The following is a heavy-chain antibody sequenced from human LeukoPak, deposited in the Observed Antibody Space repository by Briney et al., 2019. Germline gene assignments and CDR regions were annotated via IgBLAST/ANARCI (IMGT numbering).Heavy chain of an antibody. V-gene: IGHV3-48*03. D-gene: IGHD2-21*01. CDR3: ARNGDGLGY. CDR1: GLNLRSYE. Sequence: GGSLRLSCAASGLNLRSYEMNWFRQAPGKGLEWVSYISGADGTMYYADSVKGRFTISRDTAKNSLYLQMNSLTGEDTAVYYCARNGDGLGYWGQGTLVTVSS. J-gene: IGHJ4*02. CDR2: ISGADGTM.